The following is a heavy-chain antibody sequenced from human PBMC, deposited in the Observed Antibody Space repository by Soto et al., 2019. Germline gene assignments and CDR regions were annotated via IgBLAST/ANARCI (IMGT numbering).Heavy chain of an antibody. Sequence: QVQLVESGGGVVQPGRSLRLSCAASGFTFSSYGMHWVRQAPGKGLEWVAVIRYDGSNKYYADSVKGRFTISRDNSKNTLYLQMNSLRAEDTAVYYCARDSGNYYDSSGYDTWGQGTLVTVSS. V-gene: IGHV3-33*01. CDR3: ARDSGNYYDSSGYDT. CDR2: IRYDGSNK. J-gene: IGHJ5*02. CDR1: GFTFSSYG. D-gene: IGHD3-22*01.